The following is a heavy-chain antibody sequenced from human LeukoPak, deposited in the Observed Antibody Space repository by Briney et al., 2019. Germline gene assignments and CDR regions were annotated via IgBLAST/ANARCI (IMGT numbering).Heavy chain of an antibody. J-gene: IGHJ4*02. D-gene: IGHD6-19*01. Sequence: PSETLSLTCAVSAESFSHYYWSWIRQPPGKGLEWIGEINHSGITNYNPSLKSRVTISVDTSKNNFSLKLTSVTAADTAVYYCATGVAGTFDYWGQGTLVTVSS. CDR3: ATGVAGTFDY. V-gene: IGHV4-34*01. CDR2: INHSGIT. CDR1: AESFSHYY.